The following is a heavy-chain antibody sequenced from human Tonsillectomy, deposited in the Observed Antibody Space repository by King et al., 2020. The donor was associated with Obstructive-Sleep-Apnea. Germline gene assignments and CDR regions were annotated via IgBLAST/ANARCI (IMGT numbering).Heavy chain of an antibody. CDR2: ISSDGSNK. J-gene: IGHJ5*02. CDR1: GFTFNSYG. V-gene: IGHV3-30*03. D-gene: IGHD4-17*01. Sequence: HVQLVESGGGVVQPGRSLRLSCAASGFTFNSYGMHWVRQAPGKGLEWVAVISSDGSNKYYADSVKGRFTISRDNSKNTLYLQMNSLRAEDTAVYYCARGVMGDYPNWLKLLSWFDPWGQGTLVTVSS. CDR3: ARGVMGDYPNWLKLLSWFDP.